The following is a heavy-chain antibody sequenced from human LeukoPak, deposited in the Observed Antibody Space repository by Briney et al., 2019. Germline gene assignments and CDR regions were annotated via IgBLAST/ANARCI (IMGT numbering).Heavy chain of an antibody. V-gene: IGHV3-23*01. Sequence: GGSLRLSCAASGFTFSRFSMNWVRQAPGKGLEWVSAISGSGGSTYYADSVKGRFTISRDNSKNTLYLQMNSLRAEDTAVYYCAKDRSGPVLVLNDYWGQGTLVTVSS. D-gene: IGHD1-14*01. CDR3: AKDRSGPVLVLNDY. CDR2: ISGSGGST. CDR1: GFTFSRFS. J-gene: IGHJ4*02.